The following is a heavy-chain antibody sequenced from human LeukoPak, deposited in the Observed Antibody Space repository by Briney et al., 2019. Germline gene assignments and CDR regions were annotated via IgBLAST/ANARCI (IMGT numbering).Heavy chain of an antibody. D-gene: IGHD3-22*01. J-gene: IGHJ4*02. Sequence: GGSLRLSCAASGFTFSSYAMSWVRQAPGKGLEWVSAISGSGGSTYYADSVKGRFTISRDSSKNTLYLQMNSLRAEDTAVYYCAKDIVAYYYDSSGYYYVEGVLDYWGQGTLVTVSS. CDR3: AKDIVAYYYDSSGYYYVEGVLDY. CDR2: ISGSGGST. CDR1: GFTFSSYA. V-gene: IGHV3-23*01.